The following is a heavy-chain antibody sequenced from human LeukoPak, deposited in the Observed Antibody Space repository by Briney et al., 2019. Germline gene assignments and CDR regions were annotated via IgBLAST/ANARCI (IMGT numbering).Heavy chain of an antibody. CDR1: GYTFTGYY. CDR3: ARVFPNSHYCSGGSCYSYHFDY. V-gene: IGHV1-2*02. Sequence: ASVKASCKASGYTFTGYYMHWVRQAPGQGLEWMGWINPNSGGTNYAQKLQGRVTMTRDTSISTAYMELSRLRSDDTAVYYCARVFPNSHYCSGGSCYSYHFDYWGQGTLVTVSS. CDR2: INPNSGGT. D-gene: IGHD2-15*01. J-gene: IGHJ4*02.